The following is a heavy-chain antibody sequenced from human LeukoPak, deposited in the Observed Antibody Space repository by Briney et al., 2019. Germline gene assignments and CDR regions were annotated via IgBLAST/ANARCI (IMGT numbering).Heavy chain of an antibody. V-gene: IGHV3-21*01. Sequence: GGSLRLSCAASGFTFSSYSMNWVRQAPGKGLEWVSSISSSSSYIYCADSVKGRFTISRDNAKNSLYLQMNSLRAEDTAVYYCARIAAAGTSSGLYDYWGQGTLVTVSS. J-gene: IGHJ4*02. CDR3: ARIAAAGTSSGLYDY. D-gene: IGHD6-13*01. CDR1: GFTFSSYS. CDR2: ISSSSSYI.